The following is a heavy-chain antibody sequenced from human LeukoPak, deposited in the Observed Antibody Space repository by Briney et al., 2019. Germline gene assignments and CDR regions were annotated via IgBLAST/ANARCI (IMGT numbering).Heavy chain of an antibody. V-gene: IGHV3-48*03. J-gene: IGHJ4*02. D-gene: IGHD5-18*01. CDR3: ARGDTTMDFDY. CDR2: ISNSGSTI. CDR1: GFTFSRYE. Sequence: GGSLRLSCAASGFTFSRYEMNWVRQAPGKGREWVSYISNSGSTIFYADSVKGRFTISRDNAKNSLYLQMNSLRAEDTAVYYCARGDTTMDFDYWGQGTLVTVSS.